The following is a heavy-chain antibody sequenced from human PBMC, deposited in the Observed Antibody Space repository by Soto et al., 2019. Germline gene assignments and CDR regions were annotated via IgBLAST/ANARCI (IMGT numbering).Heavy chain of an antibody. V-gene: IGHV5-10-1*01. CDR1: GYTFTHFW. CDR3: ARLKGYYDSGGYYSDY. CDR2: IDPTNSYT. D-gene: IGHD3-22*01. J-gene: IGHJ4*02. Sequence: PGESLKISCETSGYTFTHFWISWVRQMPGKGLEWIGRIDPTNSYTNYSPSFRGHVTISSDKSITTAYLQWSSLKASDTAMYYCARLKGYYDSGGYYSDYWDQGTLVTVSS.